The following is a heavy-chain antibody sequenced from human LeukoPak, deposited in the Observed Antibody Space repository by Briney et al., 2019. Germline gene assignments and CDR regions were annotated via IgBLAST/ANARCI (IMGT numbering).Heavy chain of an antibody. Sequence: SETLSLTCTVSGGFIGTYYWSWIRQPAGKGLEWIGRIYTSGSTNYNPSLKSRVSMAVDTSKNQFSLRLTSVTAADTAVYYCARGQLATAMGRDYFDYWGQGTVVTVSS. D-gene: IGHD5-18*01. CDR1: GGFIGTYY. CDR2: IYTSGST. V-gene: IGHV4-4*07. CDR3: ARGQLATAMGRDYFDY. J-gene: IGHJ4*02.